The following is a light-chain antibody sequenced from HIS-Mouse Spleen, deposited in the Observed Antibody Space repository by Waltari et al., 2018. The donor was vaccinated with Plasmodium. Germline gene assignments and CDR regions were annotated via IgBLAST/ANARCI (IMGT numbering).Light chain of an antibody. V-gene: IGLV3-21*02. Sequence: SYVLTQPPSVSVAPGQTARITCGGNNIGSKSVHWYQQKPGQAPVLGGYDDSDRPSGSPERFAGSNSGNTATLTISRVEAGDEADYDCQVWDSSSDHPVFGGGTKLTVL. CDR2: DDS. CDR1: NIGSKS. CDR3: QVWDSSSDHPV. J-gene: IGLJ2*01.